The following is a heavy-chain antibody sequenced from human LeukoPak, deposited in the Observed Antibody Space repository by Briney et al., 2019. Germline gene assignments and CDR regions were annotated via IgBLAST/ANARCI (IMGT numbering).Heavy chain of an antibody. CDR2: INPNSGGT. J-gene: IGHJ4*02. CDR3: ARDWTMVRGVSDG. CDR1: GYTFTRYY. Sequence: ASVKVSCKASGYTFTRYYMHWVRQAPGQGLEWMGWINPNSGGTNYAQKFQGRVTMTRDTSISTAYMELSRLRSDDTAVYYCARDWTMVRGVSDGWGQGTLVTVSS. D-gene: IGHD3-10*01. V-gene: IGHV1-2*02.